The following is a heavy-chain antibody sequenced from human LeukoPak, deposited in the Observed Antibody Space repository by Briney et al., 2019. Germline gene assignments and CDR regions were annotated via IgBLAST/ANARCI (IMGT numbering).Heavy chain of an antibody. D-gene: IGHD6-13*01. V-gene: IGHV3-48*03. Sequence: GGSLRLSCAASGFTFSSYEMNWVRQAPGKGLEWVSYISSSGSTIYYADSVKGRFTISRDNAKNSLYLQMNSLRAEDTAVYYCVKDSDELIAAVYNWFDPWGQGTQVTVSS. CDR3: VKDSDELIAAVYNWFDP. CDR1: GFTFSSYE. CDR2: ISSSGSTI. J-gene: IGHJ5*02.